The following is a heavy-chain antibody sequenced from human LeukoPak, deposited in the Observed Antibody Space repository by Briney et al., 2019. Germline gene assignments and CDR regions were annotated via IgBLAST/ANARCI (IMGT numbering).Heavy chain of an antibody. V-gene: IGHV4-38-2*02. CDR2: ISHSGST. D-gene: IGHD1-14*01. J-gene: IGHJ5*02. Sequence: PSETLSLTCSDSGYSISSGYYWGWSRQPPGKGLERIGSISHSGSTYYKPSLKSRVTISVDTSKNQFSLKLRSVTAADTAVYYCARVTSRLGWFDPWGQGTLVTVSS. CDR3: ARVTSRLGWFDP. CDR1: GYSISSGYY.